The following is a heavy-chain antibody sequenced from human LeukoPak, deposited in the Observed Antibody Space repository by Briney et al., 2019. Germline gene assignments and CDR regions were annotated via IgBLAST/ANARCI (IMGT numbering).Heavy chain of an antibody. V-gene: IGHV1-69*04. D-gene: IGHD3-22*01. Sequence: ASVEVSCKASGGTFSSYAISWVRQAPGQGLEWMGRIIPILGIANYAQKFQGRVTITADKSTSTAYMELSSLRSEDTAVYYCARPPDSSGYLDAFDIWGQGTMVTVSS. CDR1: GGTFSSYA. J-gene: IGHJ3*02. CDR2: IIPILGIA. CDR3: ARPPDSSGYLDAFDI.